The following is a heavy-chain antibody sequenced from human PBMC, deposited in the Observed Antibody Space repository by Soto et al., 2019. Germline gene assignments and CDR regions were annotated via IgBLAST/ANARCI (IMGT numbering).Heavy chain of an antibody. CDR2: MNPNSGNT. CDR1: GYTFTSYD. D-gene: IGHD3-9*01. CDR3: ATGEYYDIFTCYWYYYHHYVMAV. V-gene: IGHV1-8*01. J-gene: IGHJ6*02. Sequence: SVNRACKAAGYTFTSYDINWVRQATGQGLEWMGWMNPNSGNTGYAQKFQGRVTMTRNTSISTAYMELSSLRSEDTAVYYCATGEYYDIFTCYWYYYHHYVMAVPGQRSTVTVSS.